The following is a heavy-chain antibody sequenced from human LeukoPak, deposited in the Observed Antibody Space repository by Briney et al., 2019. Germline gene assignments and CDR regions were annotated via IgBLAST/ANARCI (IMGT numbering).Heavy chain of an antibody. J-gene: IGHJ4*02. D-gene: IGHD6-19*01. V-gene: IGHV4-30-4*01. CDR3: ARPTRGSGYIDY. CDR2: IYYSGST. Sequence: SETLSLTCTVSGGSISSVDYYWSWIRQPPGKGLEWIGYIYYSGSTYYNPSLRNRFTMSVDTSKNQFSLKLSSVTAADTAVYYCARPTRGSGYIDYWGQGTLVTVSS. CDR1: GGSISSVDYY.